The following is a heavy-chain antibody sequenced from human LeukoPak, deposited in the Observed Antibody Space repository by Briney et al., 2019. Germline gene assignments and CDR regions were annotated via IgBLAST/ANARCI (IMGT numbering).Heavy chain of an antibody. CDR2: MNPNSGNT. Sequence: GASVKVSCKASGYTFTSYDINWVRQATGQGLEWMGWMNPNSGNTGYAQKFQGRVTMTRNTSISTAYMGLSSLRSEDTAVYYCARGKRGRYCSSTSCWEVWGQGTTVTVSS. V-gene: IGHV1-8*01. CDR3: ARGKRGRYCSSTSCWEV. CDR1: GYTFTSYD. D-gene: IGHD2-2*01. J-gene: IGHJ6*02.